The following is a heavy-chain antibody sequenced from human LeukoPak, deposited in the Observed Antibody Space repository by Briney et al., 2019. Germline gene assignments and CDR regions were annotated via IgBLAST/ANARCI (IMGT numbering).Heavy chain of an antibody. J-gene: IGHJ4*02. CDR2: ISWNSGSI. CDR1: GFTFDDYA. CDR3: AKDILPDYDSSGYYYGWVDY. V-gene: IGHV3-9*01. D-gene: IGHD3-22*01. Sequence: GGSLRLSCAASGFTFDDYAMHWVRQAPGKGLEWVSGISWNSGSIGYADSVKGQFTISRDNAKNSLYLQMNSLRAEDTALYYCAKDILPDYDSSGYYYGWVDYWGQGTLVTVSS.